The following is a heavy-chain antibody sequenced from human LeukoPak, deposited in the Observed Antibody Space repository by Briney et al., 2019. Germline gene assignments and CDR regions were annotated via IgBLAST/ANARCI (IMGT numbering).Heavy chain of an antibody. D-gene: IGHD3-10*01. V-gene: IGHV4-34*01. Sequence: KTSETLSLTCTVSGGSISSYYWSWIRQPPGKRLEWIGEINHSGSTNYNLSLKSRVTISVDTSKNQFSLKLSSVTAADTAVYYCARHYYGSGGYYPWGQGTLVTVSS. J-gene: IGHJ5*02. CDR3: ARHYYGSGGYYP. CDR1: GGSISSYY. CDR2: INHSGST.